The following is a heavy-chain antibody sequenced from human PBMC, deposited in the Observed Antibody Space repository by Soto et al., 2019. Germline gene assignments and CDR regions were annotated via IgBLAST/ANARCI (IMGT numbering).Heavy chain of an antibody. V-gene: IGHV3-23*01. CDR1: GFTFSVYA. CDR2: VTANGGST. CDR3: ASLGVGDWANYYYYYGMDV. Sequence: GGSLRLSCAATGFTFSVYAMTWVRQAPGKGLEWVSAVTANGGSTYSADSVKGRFTISRDNSKNTLFLQMNSLRAEDTAVYYCASLGVGDWANYYYYYGMDVWGQGTTVTVSS. D-gene: IGHD2-21*02. J-gene: IGHJ6*02.